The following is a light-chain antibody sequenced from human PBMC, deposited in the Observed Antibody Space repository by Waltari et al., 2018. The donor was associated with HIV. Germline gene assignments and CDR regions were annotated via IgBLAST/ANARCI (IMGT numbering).Light chain of an antibody. CDR3: ASWDDNLGHWI. CDR1: KSNIGTNY. V-gene: IGLV1-47*01. Sequence: QPKMTQAPSASKTPGQRITMSCSGSKSNIGTNYTYWYQQIAGAAPRLVMAMNAQRPAGVPDRFSGTKSGTSAYLAITGLRLDDEATYFCASWDDNLGHWIFGGGTKLTVL. J-gene: IGLJ2*01. CDR2: MNA.